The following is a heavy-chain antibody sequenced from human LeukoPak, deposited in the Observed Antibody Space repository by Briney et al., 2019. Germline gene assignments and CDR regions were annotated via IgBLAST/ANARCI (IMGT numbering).Heavy chain of an antibody. CDR3: ARGSTYCGGDCYPHYFDY. Sequence: SETLSLTCAVSGGSISSSNWWSWVRQPPGKGLEWIGEIYHSRSTNYNPSLKSRVTISVDKSKNQFSLKLSSVTAADTAVYYCARGSTYCGGDCYPHYFDYWGQGTLVTVSS. D-gene: IGHD2-21*02. CDR2: IYHSRST. V-gene: IGHV4-4*02. J-gene: IGHJ4*02. CDR1: GGSISSSNW.